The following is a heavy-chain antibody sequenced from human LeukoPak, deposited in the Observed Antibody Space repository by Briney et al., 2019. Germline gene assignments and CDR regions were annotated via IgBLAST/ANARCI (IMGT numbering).Heavy chain of an antibody. D-gene: IGHD4-17*01. CDR3: ARDSGPLGDGH. CDR1: GFTLSNSW. V-gene: IGHV3-7*01. Sequence: PGGSLRLSCAASGFTLSNSWMSWVRQAPGKGLEWVANIKQDGSEKYYVDSVKGRFSISRDNAKNSLYLQMSSLRAEDTAVYYCARDSGPLGDGHWGQGTLVTVSS. J-gene: IGHJ4*02. CDR2: IKQDGSEK.